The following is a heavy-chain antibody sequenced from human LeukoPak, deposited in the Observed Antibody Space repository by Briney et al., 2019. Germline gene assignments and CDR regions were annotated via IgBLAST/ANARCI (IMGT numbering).Heavy chain of an antibody. J-gene: IGHJ5*02. CDR1: GFTFDDYA. CDR2: ISWNSGSI. V-gene: IGHV3-9*01. CDR3: ARYPHYDFWSGYNQFDP. D-gene: IGHD3-3*01. Sequence: PGRSLRLSCAASGFTFDDYAMHWVRQAPGKGLEWVSGISWNSGSIGYADSVKGRFTISRDNAKNSLYLQMNSLRAEDTAVYYWARYPHYDFWSGYNQFDPWGQGTLVTVSS.